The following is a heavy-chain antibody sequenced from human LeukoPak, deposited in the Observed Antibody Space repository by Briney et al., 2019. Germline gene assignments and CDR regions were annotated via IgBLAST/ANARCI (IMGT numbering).Heavy chain of an antibody. CDR2: IYYSGST. J-gene: IGHJ5*02. CDR3: ARGVTNYNWFDP. Sequence: SETLSLTCTVSGGSISSSTYYWGWIRQPPGKGLEWIGSIYYSGSTYYNPSLKSRVTISVDTSKNQFSLKLSSVTAADTALYYCARGVTNYNWFDPWGQGTLVTVSS. V-gene: IGHV4-39*07. D-gene: IGHD1-7*01. CDR1: GGSISSSTYY.